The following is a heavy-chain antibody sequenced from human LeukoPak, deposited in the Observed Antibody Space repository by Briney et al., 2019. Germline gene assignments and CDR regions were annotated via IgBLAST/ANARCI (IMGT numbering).Heavy chain of an antibody. V-gene: IGHV3-7*01. Sequence: GRSLRPSCAASGSTFDYHWMTWVRQAPGKGLEWLDNIKESGSEKYYVDSVKGRFTISRDNAKNSLYLQMHSLRVEDTAVYYCARGWGERGKCRGGTCNNPQFDYWGRGTLVTVSS. CDR1: GSTFDYHW. CDR3: ARGWGERGKCRGGTCNNPQFDY. CDR2: IKESGSEK. J-gene: IGHJ4*02. D-gene: IGHD2-15*01.